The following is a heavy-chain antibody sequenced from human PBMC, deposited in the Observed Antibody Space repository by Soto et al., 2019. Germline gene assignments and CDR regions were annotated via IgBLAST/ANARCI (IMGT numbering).Heavy chain of an antibody. D-gene: IGHD3-10*01. J-gene: IGHJ5*02. CDR3: ARARYYYGSGSFLTTNWFDP. CDR1: GGSFSGYY. Sequence: PSETLSLTCAVYGGSFSGYYWSWIRQPPGKGLEWIGEINHSGSTNYNPSLKSRVTVSVDTSKNQFSLKLSSVTAADTAVYYCARARYYYGSGSFLTTNWFDPWGQGTLVTVS. V-gene: IGHV4-34*01. CDR2: INHSGST.